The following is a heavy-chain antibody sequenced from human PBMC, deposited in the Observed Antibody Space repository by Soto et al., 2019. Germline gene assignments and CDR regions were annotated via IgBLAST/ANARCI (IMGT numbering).Heavy chain of an antibody. CDR3: SYSLQSILGVVAVVSDAFDI. CDR2: IYWNDDK. V-gene: IGHV2-5*01. J-gene: IGHJ3*02. D-gene: IGHD3-3*01. CDR1: GFSLSTSGVG. Sequence: SGPTLVNPTQTLTLTCTFSGFSLSTSGVGVGWIRQPPGKALEWLALIYWNDDKRYSPSLKSRLTITKDTSKNQVVITMTNMEPVDTATYYCSYSLQSILGVVAVVSDAFDIWGQGTMVTVSS.